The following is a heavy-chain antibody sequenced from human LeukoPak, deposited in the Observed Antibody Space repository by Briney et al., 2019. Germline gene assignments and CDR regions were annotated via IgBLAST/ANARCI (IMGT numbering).Heavy chain of an antibody. CDR3: ARLETSSGSLSYFDY. J-gene: IGHJ4*02. V-gene: IGHV4-4*02. CDR1: GGSISSSNW. D-gene: IGHD6-19*01. Sequence: PSETLSLTCAVSGGSISSSNWWSWVRQPPGKGLEWIGYIYHSGSTNYNPSLKSRVTISVDTSKNQFSLKLSSVTAADTAVYYCARLETSSGSLSYFDYWGQGTLVTVSS. CDR2: IYHSGST.